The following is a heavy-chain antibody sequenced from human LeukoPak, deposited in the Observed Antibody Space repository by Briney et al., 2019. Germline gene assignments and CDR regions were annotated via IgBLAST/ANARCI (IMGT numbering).Heavy chain of an antibody. J-gene: IGHJ4*02. Sequence: ASVKVSCKASGYTFTGYYMHWVRQAPGQGLEWMGWINPNSGGTNYAQKFQGRVTMTRDTSISTAYMELSRLRSDDTAVYYCARDYRIPDYYDSSGYSSKPGYWGQGTLVTVSS. CDR3: ARDYRIPDYYDSSGYSSKPGY. D-gene: IGHD3-22*01. CDR2: INPNSGGT. CDR1: GYTFTGYY. V-gene: IGHV1-2*02.